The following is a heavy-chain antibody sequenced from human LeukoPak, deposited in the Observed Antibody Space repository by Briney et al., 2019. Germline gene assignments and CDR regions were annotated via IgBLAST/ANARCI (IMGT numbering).Heavy chain of an antibody. D-gene: IGHD5-18*01. CDR3: ARVRGHIFGLDS. V-gene: IGHV4-4*07. J-gene: IGHJ5*02. CDR1: GGSISTYY. CDR2: IYTTGAT. Sequence: SETLSLTCTVSGGSISTYYWSWIRQPAGKGLEWIGHIYTTGATHYNPSLKSRVTMSVDTSRNQFSLKLDSMTAADTAVYCCARVRGHIFGLDSWGQGTLVTVSS.